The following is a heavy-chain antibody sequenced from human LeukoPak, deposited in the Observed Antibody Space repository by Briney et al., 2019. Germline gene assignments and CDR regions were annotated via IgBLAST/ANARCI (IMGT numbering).Heavy chain of an antibody. Sequence: SETLSLTCAVYGGSFSGYYWSWIRQPPGKGLEWIGEINHSGSTNYNPSLKSRVTISVDTSKNQFSLKLSSVTAADTAVYYCARAHEPAQYYFDYWGQGTLVTVSS. CDR3: ARAHEPAQYYFDY. CDR1: GGSFSGYY. J-gene: IGHJ4*02. V-gene: IGHV4-34*01. D-gene: IGHD1-14*01. CDR2: INHSGST.